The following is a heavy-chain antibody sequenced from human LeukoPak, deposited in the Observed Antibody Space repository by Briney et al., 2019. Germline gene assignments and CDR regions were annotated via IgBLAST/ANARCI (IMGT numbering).Heavy chain of an antibody. CDR1: GGSFSGYY. V-gene: IGHV4-34*01. D-gene: IGHD4-11*01. J-gene: IGHJ6*02. CDR2: INHSGST. Sequence: SETLSLTCAVYGGSFSGYYWSWIRQPPGKGLEWIGGINHSGSTNYNPSLKSRVTISVDTSKNQFSLKLSSVTAADTAVYCCARAWSVTYYYYGMDVWGQGTTVTVSS. CDR3: ARAWSVTYYYYGMDV.